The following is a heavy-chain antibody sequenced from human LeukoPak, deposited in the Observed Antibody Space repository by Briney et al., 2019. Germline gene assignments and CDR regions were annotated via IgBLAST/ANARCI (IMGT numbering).Heavy chain of an antibody. Sequence: GESLKISCKASEYSFTSYWIAWVRQMPGKGLEWMGIIYPGDSDTRYSPSFQGQVTISADKSISTAYLQWSSLRASDTAIYFCAYGKYYFDYWGQGTLVTVSS. CDR1: EYSFTSYW. V-gene: IGHV5-51*01. J-gene: IGHJ4*02. D-gene: IGHD3-16*01. CDR2: IYPGDSDT. CDR3: AYGKYYFDY.